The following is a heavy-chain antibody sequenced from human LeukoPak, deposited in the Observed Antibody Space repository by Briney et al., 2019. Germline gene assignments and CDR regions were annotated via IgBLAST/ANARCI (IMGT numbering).Heavy chain of an antibody. Sequence: GGSLRLSCAASGFTFSSYEMNWVRQAPGKGLEWVSYISSSGSTIYYADSVKGRFTISRDNAKNSLYLQMNSLRAEDTAVYYCAKYRGYCSSTSCYYYYYMDVWGKGTTVTISS. CDR3: AKYRGYCSSTSCYYYYYMDV. CDR2: ISSSGSTI. CDR1: GFTFSSYE. D-gene: IGHD2-2*01. J-gene: IGHJ6*03. V-gene: IGHV3-48*03.